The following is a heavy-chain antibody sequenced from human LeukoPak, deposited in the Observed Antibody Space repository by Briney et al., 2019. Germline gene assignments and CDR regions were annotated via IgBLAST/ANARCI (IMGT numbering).Heavy chain of an antibody. D-gene: IGHD6-13*01. V-gene: IGHV4-61*02. J-gene: IGHJ4*02. Sequence: PSETLSLTCTVSGGSISSGSYYWSWIRQPAGKGLEWIGRIYTSGSTNYNPSLKSRVTISVDTSKNQFSLKLSSVTAADTAVYYCATRNSSPRHFDYWGQGTLVTVSS. CDR3: ATRNSSPRHFDY. CDR2: IYTSGST. CDR1: GGSISSGSYY.